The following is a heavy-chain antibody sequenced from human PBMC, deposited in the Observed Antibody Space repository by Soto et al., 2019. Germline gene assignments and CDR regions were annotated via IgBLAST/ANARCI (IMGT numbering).Heavy chain of an antibody. Sequence: QVQLVESGGGVVQPGGSLRLSCAASGFTFRNHAMHWVRQAPGKGLECLAVIAHDGSNAFYRDSVKGRFTVSRDNSKNTLYLYMNSLRSEDTGVDYCARCDREDILVVVGARPGEYGIDIWGQGTTVIVSS. D-gene: IGHD2-15*01. CDR1: GFTFRNHA. CDR3: ARCDREDILVVVGARPGEYGIDI. V-gene: IGHV3-30-3*01. CDR2: IAHDGSNA. J-gene: IGHJ6*02.